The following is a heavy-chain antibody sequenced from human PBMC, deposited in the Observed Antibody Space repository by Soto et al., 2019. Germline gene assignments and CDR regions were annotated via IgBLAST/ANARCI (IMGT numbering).Heavy chain of an antibody. CDR3: VADQPIAAAVY. V-gene: IGHV1-58*01. Sequence: GASVKVSCKASGFTFTSSAVQWVRQARGQRLEWIGWIVVGSGNTNYAQKFQERVTITRDMSTSTAYMELSSLRSEDTAVYYCVADQPIAAAVYWGQGTLVTVSS. J-gene: IGHJ4*02. CDR1: GFTFTSSA. CDR2: IVVGSGNT. D-gene: IGHD6-13*01.